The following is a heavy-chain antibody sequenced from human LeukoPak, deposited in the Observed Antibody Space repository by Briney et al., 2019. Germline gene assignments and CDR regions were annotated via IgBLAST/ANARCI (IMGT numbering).Heavy chain of an antibody. V-gene: IGHV3-66*02. CDR3: ARERYDFWSGPSDAFDI. D-gene: IGHD3-3*01. CDR1: GFTVSSNY. J-gene: IGHJ3*02. CDR2: IYSGGST. Sequence: GGSLRLSCAASGFTVSSNYMSWVRQARGKGLEWVSDIYSGGSTYYADSVKGRFTISRDNSKNTLYLQMNSLRAEDTAVYYCARERYDFWSGPSDAFDIWGQGTMVTVSS.